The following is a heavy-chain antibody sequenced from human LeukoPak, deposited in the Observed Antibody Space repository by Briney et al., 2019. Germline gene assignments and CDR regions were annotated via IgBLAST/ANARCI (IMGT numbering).Heavy chain of an antibody. D-gene: IGHD3-3*01. Sequence: ASVKVSCKASGYTFTGYYMHWVRQAPGQGLEWMGWINPNSGGTNYAQKFQGRVTMTRDTSISTAYMELSRLRSDDTAVYYCARDTTIFGVVGPEDYWGQGTLVTVSS. CDR3: ARDTTIFGVVGPEDY. CDR2: INPNSGGT. V-gene: IGHV1-2*02. J-gene: IGHJ4*02. CDR1: GYTFTGYY.